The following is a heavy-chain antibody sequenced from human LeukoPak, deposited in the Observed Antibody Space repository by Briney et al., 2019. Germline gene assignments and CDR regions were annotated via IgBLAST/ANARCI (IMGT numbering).Heavy chain of an antibody. V-gene: IGHV3-33*06. CDR2: IWYDGSEK. CDR1: GFTFSNYG. Sequence: PGRSLRLSCAASGFTFSNYGIHWVRQAPGKGLEWVAVIWYDGSEKDYADSVKGRFTISRDNSKNTLYLQMNSLRAEDTAVYYCAKDHTWIPAAGTNYFDYWGQGTLVTVSS. CDR3: AKDHTWIPAAGTNYFDY. D-gene: IGHD6-13*01. J-gene: IGHJ4*02.